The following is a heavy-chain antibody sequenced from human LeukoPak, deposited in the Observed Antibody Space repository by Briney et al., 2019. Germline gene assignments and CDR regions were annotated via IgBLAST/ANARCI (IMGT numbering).Heavy chain of an antibody. J-gene: IGHJ4*02. CDR3: ARSPYTGSYYKSPEGFDY. D-gene: IGHD1-26*01. Sequence: KPSETLSLTCTVSGGSISSYYWSWIRQPPGKGLGCIGYISYGESTNYNPSLKSRVTISVDTSKNQFSLKVYSVTAADTAVYYCARSPYTGSYYKSPEGFDYWGQGTLVTVSS. V-gene: IGHV4-59*01. CDR2: ISYGEST. CDR1: GGSISSYY.